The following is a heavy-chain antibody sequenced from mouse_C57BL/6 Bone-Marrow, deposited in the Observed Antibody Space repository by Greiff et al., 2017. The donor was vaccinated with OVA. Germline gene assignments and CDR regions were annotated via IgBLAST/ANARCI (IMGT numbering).Heavy chain of an antibody. V-gene: IGHV1-15*01. CDR3: TSPDYYEYDGVAN. Sequence: QVTLQVPGAELVRPGASVTLSCKASGYTFTDYEMHWVKQTPVHGLEWIGAIDPETGGTDYNQKFKGKAILTADKSSSTAYMELRSLTSEDSAVYYCTSPDYYEYDGVANWGQGTLATVSA. CDR1: GYTFTDYE. D-gene: IGHD2-4*01. J-gene: IGHJ3*01. CDR2: IDPETGGT.